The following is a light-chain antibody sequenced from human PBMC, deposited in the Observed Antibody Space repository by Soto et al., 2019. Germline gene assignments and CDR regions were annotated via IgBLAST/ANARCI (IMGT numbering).Light chain of an antibody. Sequence: DVVMTQSPLSLPFIPGEPASISCRSSQTLLHSNGHNYLDWYLQKPGQSPQLLIYLGSNRASGVPDRFSGSGSGTEFTLKISRVEAEDVGIYCCMQTLQTPPWTFGQGTKVDIK. V-gene: IGKV2-28*01. J-gene: IGKJ1*01. CDR2: LGS. CDR3: MQTLQTPPWT. CDR1: QTLLHSNGHNY.